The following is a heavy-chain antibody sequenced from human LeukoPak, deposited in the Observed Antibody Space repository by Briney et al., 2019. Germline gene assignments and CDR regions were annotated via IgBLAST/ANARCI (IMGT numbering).Heavy chain of an antibody. D-gene: IGHD2-21*02. CDR3: ARRYCSGDCWGNYFDY. V-gene: IGHV3-30*03. Sequence: PGGSLRLSCAASGFTFSSYGMHWVRQAPGKGLEWVAVISYDGSNKYYADSVKGRFTISRDNSQNTLYLQMNSLRPEDTAVYYCARRYCSGDCWGNYFDYWGQGTLVTVSS. J-gene: IGHJ4*02. CDR1: GFTFSSYG. CDR2: ISYDGSNK.